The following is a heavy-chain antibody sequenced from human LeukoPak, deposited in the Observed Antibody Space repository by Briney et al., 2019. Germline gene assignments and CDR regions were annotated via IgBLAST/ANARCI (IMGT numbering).Heavy chain of an antibody. D-gene: IGHD3-22*01. CDR1: GFTFSSYG. CDR2: ISYDGSNK. Sequence: PGGSLRLSCAASGFTFSSYGMHWVRQAPGKGLEWVAVISYDGSNKYHADSVKGRFTISRDNSKNTMYLQMNSLRAEDTAVYYCAKRQGDGDSSGYFIDYWGQGTLVTVSS. J-gene: IGHJ4*02. CDR3: AKRQGDGDSSGYFIDY. V-gene: IGHV3-30*18.